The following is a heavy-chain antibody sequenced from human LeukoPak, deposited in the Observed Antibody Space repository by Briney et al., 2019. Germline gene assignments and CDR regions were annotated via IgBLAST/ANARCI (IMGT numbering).Heavy chain of an antibody. CDR2: IYHSGST. V-gene: IGHV4-38-2*02. CDR1: GYSISSGYY. CDR3: ARALSGYADY. D-gene: IGHD5-12*01. J-gene: IGHJ4*02. Sequence: SETLSLTCTVSGYSISSGYYWGWIRQPPGKGLEWIGSIYHSGSTYYNPSLKSRVTISVDTSKNQFSLKLSSVTAADTAVYYCARALSGYADYWGQGTLVTVSS.